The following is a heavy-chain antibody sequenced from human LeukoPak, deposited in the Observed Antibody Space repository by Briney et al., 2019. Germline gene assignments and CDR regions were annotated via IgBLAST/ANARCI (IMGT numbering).Heavy chain of an antibody. J-gene: IGHJ3*02. CDR2: ISAYNGNT. CDR3: ARDPRHCTSTSCHVPDAFDI. D-gene: IGHD2-2*01. V-gene: IGHV1-18*01. Sequence: ASVKVSCKASGYTFTTYGISWVRQAPGQGLEWMGCISAYNGNTNCVQKLQGRVTMTTDTSTSTAYMELRSLRSDDTAVYYCARDPRHCTSTSCHVPDAFDIWGQGTMVTVSS. CDR1: GYTFTTYG.